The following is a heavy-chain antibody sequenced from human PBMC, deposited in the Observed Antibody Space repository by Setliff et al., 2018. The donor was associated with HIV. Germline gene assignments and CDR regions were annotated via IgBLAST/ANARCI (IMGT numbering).Heavy chain of an antibody. CDR3: VRSGIILGITPWY. V-gene: IGHV3-7*01. J-gene: IGHJ4*02. CDR1: GFTFSSYE. D-gene: IGHD3-22*01. Sequence: GGSLRLSCAASGFTFSSYEMNWVRQAPGKGLEWVAYIKQDGSETYYLDSVRGRFTISRDNAKGALYLQMNSLRAEDTAMYYCVRSGIILGITPWYWGQGTLVTVSS. CDR2: IKQDGSET.